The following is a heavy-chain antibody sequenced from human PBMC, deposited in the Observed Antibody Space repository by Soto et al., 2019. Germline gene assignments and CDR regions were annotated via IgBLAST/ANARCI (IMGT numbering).Heavy chain of an antibody. D-gene: IGHD6-13*01. Sequence: QVQLVQSGPEVRKPGASVKVSCKASGYIFSRYGISWVRQAPGQGLEWMAWISGYNGNTKFVERVQGRVNVTTDTSTSTAYMELRSLRSDDTAVYYCAREAAAERNYYGLDVWGQGTTVIVSS. V-gene: IGHV1-18*04. CDR3: AREAAAERNYYGLDV. CDR1: GYIFSRYG. CDR2: ISGYNGNT. J-gene: IGHJ6*02.